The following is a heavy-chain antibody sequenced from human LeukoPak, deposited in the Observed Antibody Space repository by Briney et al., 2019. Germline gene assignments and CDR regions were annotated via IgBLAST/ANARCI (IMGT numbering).Heavy chain of an antibody. CDR1: GFTFSDYY. D-gene: IGHD3-16*01. CDR3: ARDLEAQRGDY. J-gene: IGHJ4*02. V-gene: IGHV3-72*01. CDR2: IRNKANSYTT. Sequence: GGSLRLSCAASGFTFSDYYMDWVRQAPGKGLEWVGRIRNKANSYTTEYAASVKGRFTISSDDSKNSLYLQMNSLKTEDTAVYYCARDLEAQRGDYWGQGTLVTVSS.